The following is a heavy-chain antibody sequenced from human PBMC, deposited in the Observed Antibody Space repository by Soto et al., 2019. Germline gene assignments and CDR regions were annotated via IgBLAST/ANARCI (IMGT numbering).Heavy chain of an antibody. CDR2: IYYSGST. V-gene: IGHV4-61*08. J-gene: IGHJ3*02. CDR3: ARERGAFSGQWLVRVGAFDI. Sequence: SETLSLTCTVSGGSISSGGYYWSWIRQHPRKGLEWIGYIYYSGSTNYNPSLKSRVTISVDTSKNQFSLKLSSVTAADTAVYYCARERGAFSGQWLVRVGAFDIWGQGTMVTVSS. CDR1: GGSISSGGYY. D-gene: IGHD6-19*01.